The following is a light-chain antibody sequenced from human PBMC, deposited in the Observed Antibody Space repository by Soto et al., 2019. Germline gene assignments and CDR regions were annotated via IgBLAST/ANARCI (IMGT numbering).Light chain of an antibody. CDR3: CSYAGRSTYV. CDR2: DVT. CDR1: SSDVAGYSY. Sequence: QSVLTQPRSVSGSPGQSVTISCTETSSDVAGYSYVSWYQHHPGKAPKLMIYDVTKRPSGVPDRFYGSKSGNTASLTISGLQAEDEAEYYCCSYAGRSTYVFGTGTKLTVL. J-gene: IGLJ1*01. V-gene: IGLV2-11*01.